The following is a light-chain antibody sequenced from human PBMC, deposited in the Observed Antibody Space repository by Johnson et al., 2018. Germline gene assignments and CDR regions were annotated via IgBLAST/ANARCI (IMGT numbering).Light chain of an antibody. Sequence: QSVLTQPPSVSAAPGQKVTISCSGSSSNIGNNYVSWYQQLPGTAPKLLIYENNKRPSGIPDRFSGSKSGTSATLGITGLQTGDEADYYCGTWDSSLMAGNRFGTGAKVTVL. V-gene: IGLV1-51*02. CDR2: ENN. CDR3: GTWDSSLMAGNR. CDR1: SSNIGNNY. J-gene: IGLJ1*01.